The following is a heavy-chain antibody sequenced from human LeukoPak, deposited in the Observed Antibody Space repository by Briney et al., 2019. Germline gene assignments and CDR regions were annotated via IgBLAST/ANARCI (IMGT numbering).Heavy chain of an antibody. Sequence: GGSLRLSCAASGFTFSSYWMSWVRQAPGKGLEGVANIKQDGSEKYYVDSVKGRFTISRDNAKNSLYLQMNSLRAEDTAVYYCARDLDSSGYSFDYWGQGTLVTVSS. CDR1: GFTFSSYW. D-gene: IGHD3-22*01. CDR3: ARDLDSSGYSFDY. J-gene: IGHJ4*02. V-gene: IGHV3-7*01. CDR2: IKQDGSEK.